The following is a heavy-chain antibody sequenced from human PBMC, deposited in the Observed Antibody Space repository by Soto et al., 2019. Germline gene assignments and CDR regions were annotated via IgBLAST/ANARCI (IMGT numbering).Heavy chain of an antibody. CDR2: IYYSGST. CDR3: AKYSPRIWFGELLPPAFDY. CDR1: GGSISSYY. V-gene: IGHV4-59*01. Sequence: SESLSLTCTASGGSISSYYWNWIRQPPGKGLEWIGYIYYSGSTNYNPTLKSRVTISVDTSKHQFHLKLSSVTAADSAVYYCAKYSPRIWFGELLPPAFDYWGQGTLVTVSS. J-gene: IGHJ4*02. D-gene: IGHD3-10*01.